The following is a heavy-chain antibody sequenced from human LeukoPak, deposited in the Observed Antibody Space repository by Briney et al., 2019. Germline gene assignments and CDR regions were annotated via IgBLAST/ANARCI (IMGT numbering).Heavy chain of an antibody. CDR2: INAGNGNT. V-gene: IGHV1-3*01. J-gene: IGHJ4*02. CDR1: GYTFTSYA. Sequence: GASVKVSCEASGYTFTSYAMHWVRQAPGQRLDWMGWINAGNGNTKYSQKLQGRVTITRDTCASTAYMELSSLRSEDTAVYYCARGLRLLWFGELFDYWGQGTLVTVSS. CDR3: ARGLRLLWFGELFDY. D-gene: IGHD3-10*01.